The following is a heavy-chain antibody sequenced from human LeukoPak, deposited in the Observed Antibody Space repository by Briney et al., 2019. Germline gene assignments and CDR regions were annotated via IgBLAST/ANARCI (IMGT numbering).Heavy chain of an antibody. D-gene: IGHD5-18*01. CDR3: ARDNSYGYFYFDS. Sequence: SQTLSLTCAISGDSVSSNRAAWNWIRQSPSRGLEWLGRTYYRSKWYNDYAVSVKSRIAVKPDTSKNQVSLQLNSVTPEDTAVYYCARDNSYGYFYFDSWGQGTLVTVSS. CDR2: TYYRSKWYN. CDR1: GDSVSSNRAA. J-gene: IGHJ4*02. V-gene: IGHV6-1*01.